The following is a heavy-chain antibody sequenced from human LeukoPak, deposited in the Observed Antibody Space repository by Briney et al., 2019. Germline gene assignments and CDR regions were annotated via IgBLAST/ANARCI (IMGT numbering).Heavy chain of an antibody. CDR2: ISGSRGST. CDR3: AKREEYYYYYMDV. V-gene: IGHV3-23*01. J-gene: IGHJ6*03. Sequence: GGSLRLSCAASGFTFSSYAMSWVRQAPGKGREWVSAISGSRGSTYYADSVKGRFTISRDNSKNTLYLQMNSLRAEDTAVYYCAKREEYYYYYMDVWGKGTTVTVSS. CDR1: GFTFSSYA.